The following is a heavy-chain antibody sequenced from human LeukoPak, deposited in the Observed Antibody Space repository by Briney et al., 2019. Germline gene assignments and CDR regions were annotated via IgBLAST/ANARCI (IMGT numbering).Heavy chain of an antibody. D-gene: IGHD2-15*01. CDR1: GFTFSNYW. V-gene: IGHV3-7*04. CDR3: AGGLGWLIDY. J-gene: IGHJ4*02. CDR2: IKKDGSEK. Sequence: AGGSLRLSCAASGFTFSNYWMNWVRQAPGKGLEWVAIIKKDGSEKKFVDSVKGRFSISRDNAKNSLYLQMDSLRAEDTAVYYCAGGLGWLIDYWGQGTLVTVSS.